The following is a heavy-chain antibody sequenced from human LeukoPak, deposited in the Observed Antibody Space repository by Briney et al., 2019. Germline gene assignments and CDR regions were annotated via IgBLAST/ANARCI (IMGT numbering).Heavy chain of an antibody. J-gene: IGHJ4*02. V-gene: IGHV4-59*12. CDR3: ARVVAYDSTGYYLYYFDY. D-gene: IGHD3-22*01. CDR1: GGSISSYY. Sequence: SETLSLTCTVSGGSISSYYWNWIRQPPGKGLKWIGYIYYSGSTNYNPSLKSRVTISVDTSKNQFSLKLRSVTAADTAVYYCARVVAYDSTGYYLYYFDYWGQGTLVTVAA. CDR2: IYYSGST.